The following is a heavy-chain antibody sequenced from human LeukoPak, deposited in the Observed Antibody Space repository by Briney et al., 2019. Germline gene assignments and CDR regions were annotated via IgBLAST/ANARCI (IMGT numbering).Heavy chain of an antibody. CDR3: ARAATVGRYFDWLGAFDI. Sequence: SETLSLTCSVSGGSISGYYWSWSRQPPGKGVEWIGDLFHTRGAWYNSSLKSRVTISVDTSKNQFSLKLTSVTTADTAVYYCARAATVGRYFDWLGAFDIWGQGTMVTVSS. CDR1: GGSISGYY. CDR2: LFHTRGA. D-gene: IGHD3-9*01. V-gene: IGHV4-59*01. J-gene: IGHJ3*02.